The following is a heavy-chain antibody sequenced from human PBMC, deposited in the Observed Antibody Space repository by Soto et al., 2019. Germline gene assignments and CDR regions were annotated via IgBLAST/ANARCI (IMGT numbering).Heavy chain of an antibody. J-gene: IGHJ4*02. CDR2: MNPNSGNT. D-gene: IGHD4-4*01. V-gene: IGHV1-8*01. Sequence: ASVKVSCKASGYTFTSYDINWVRQATGQGLEWMGWMNPNSGNTGYAQKFQGRVTMTRNTSISTAYMELSSLRSEDTAVYYCARNIDYTGGSTCDYWGQGTLVTVSS. CDR3: ARNIDYTGGSTCDY. CDR1: GYTFTSYD.